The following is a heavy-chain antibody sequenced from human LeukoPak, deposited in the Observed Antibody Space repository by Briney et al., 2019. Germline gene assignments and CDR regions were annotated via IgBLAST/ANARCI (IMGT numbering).Heavy chain of an antibody. Sequence: ETLSLTCTVSGDSINRHYWSWIRQTPGKGLEWIGYISYGGTKNYNPSLKSRVTISIDTSNNQFSLRLSSVTAADTAVYYCATNAGPAALDAIDIWGQGTIVTVPS. CDR1: GDSINRHY. D-gene: IGHD2-2*01. CDR2: ISYGGTK. V-gene: IGHV4-59*08. J-gene: IGHJ3*02. CDR3: ATNAGPAALDAIDI.